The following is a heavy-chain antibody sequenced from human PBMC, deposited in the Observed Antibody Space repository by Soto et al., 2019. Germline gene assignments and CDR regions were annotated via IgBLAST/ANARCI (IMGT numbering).Heavy chain of an antibody. D-gene: IGHD2-21*01. J-gene: IGHJ4*02. CDR2: IYYSGTT. CDR1: GYSISSSNW. V-gene: IGHV4-28*01. CDR3: ARIQVYSPFDS. Sequence: SETLSLTCAVSGYSISSSNWWGWIRQPPGKGLEWIGYIYYSGTTYYNPSLKSRVTMSVDTSKNQFSLKLTSVTAVDTAVYYCARIQVYSPFDSWGQGTLVTVSS.